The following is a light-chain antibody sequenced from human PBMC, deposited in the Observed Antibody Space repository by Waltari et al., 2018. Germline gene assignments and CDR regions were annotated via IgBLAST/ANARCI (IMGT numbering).Light chain of an antibody. J-gene: IGKJ3*01. Sequence: VMTQSPATLSVSPRERVTLPCRASQSVGNDLAWYQQRPGQAPRLLIYSASTRAIGIPARFSGSGSGTEFTLTISGMESDDFAVYYCQHYHDWPPGAFGPGTKVD. CDR2: SAS. CDR1: QSVGND. V-gene: IGKV3-15*01. CDR3: QHYHDWPPGA.